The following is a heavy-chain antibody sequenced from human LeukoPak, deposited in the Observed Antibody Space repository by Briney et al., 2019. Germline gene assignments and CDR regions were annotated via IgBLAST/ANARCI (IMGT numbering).Heavy chain of an antibody. V-gene: IGHV4-34*01. J-gene: IGHJ4*02. CDR1: GGSFSGYY. CDR2: INHSGST. Sequence: SETLSLTCAVYGGSFSGYYWSWIRQPPGKGLEWIGEINHSGSTNYNPSLKSRVTISVDTSKNQFSLKLSFVTAADTAVYYCARRGYSYGYVSRNYFDYWGQGTLVTVSS. D-gene: IGHD5-18*01. CDR3: ARRGYSYGYVSRNYFDY.